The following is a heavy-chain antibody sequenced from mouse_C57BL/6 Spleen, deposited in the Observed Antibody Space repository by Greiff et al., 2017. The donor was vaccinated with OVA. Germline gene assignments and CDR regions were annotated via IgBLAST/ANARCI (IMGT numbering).Heavy chain of an antibody. CDR1: GFTFSDYG. Sequence: EVQRVESGGGLVKPGGSLKLSCAASGFTFSDYGMHWVRQAPEQGLEWVAYISSGSSTNYYADTVKGRFTISRDNAKNTLFLQMTSLKSEDTAMYYCARHGNYLPFAYWGQGTLVTVSA. V-gene: IGHV5-17*01. D-gene: IGHD2-1*01. J-gene: IGHJ3*01. CDR2: ISSGSSTN. CDR3: ARHGNYLPFAY.